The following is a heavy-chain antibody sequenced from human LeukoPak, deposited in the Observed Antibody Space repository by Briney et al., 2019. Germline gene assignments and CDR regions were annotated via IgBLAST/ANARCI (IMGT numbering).Heavy chain of an antibody. D-gene: IGHD1-7*01. V-gene: IGHV3-23*01. J-gene: IGHJ5*02. CDR1: GFTFSSYA. CDR3: AKYITGTPYFDP. Sequence: GGSLRLSCAASGFTFSSYAMSWVRQAPGKGLEWVSAISGSGGSTYYADSVKGRFTIFRDNSKSTLYLQMNSLSAEDTAVYYCAKYITGTPYFDPWGQGTLVTVSS. CDR2: ISGSGGST.